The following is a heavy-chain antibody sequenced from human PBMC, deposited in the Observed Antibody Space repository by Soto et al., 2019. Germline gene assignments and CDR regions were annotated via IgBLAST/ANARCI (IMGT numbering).Heavy chain of an antibody. CDR3: MSRARERGSASITFGGGGTRFGDY. J-gene: IGHJ4*02. D-gene: IGHD3-16*01. CDR2: IDHSGIT. CDR1: NASLTGHY. Sequence: ATLSLACAVYNASLTGHYVTWIRQPPGKGLEWIGEIDHSGITNYNPSLKSRVTISVDTSKNRFSLILTSATAADTAVYYCMSRARERGSASITFGGGGTRFGDYWGQGNRGT. V-gene: IGHV4-34*01.